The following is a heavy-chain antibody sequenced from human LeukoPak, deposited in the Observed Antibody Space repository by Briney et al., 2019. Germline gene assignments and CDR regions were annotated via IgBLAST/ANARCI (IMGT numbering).Heavy chain of an antibody. CDR1: GYTFTGYY. J-gene: IGHJ4*02. CDR3: AEGRSIDSGSWFDTLDY. V-gene: IGHV1-2*06. CDR2: INPNSGGT. D-gene: IGHD6-13*01. Sequence: GASVKVSCKASGYTFTGYYMHWVRQAPGQGLEWMGRINPNSGGTNYAQKFQGRVTMTRDTSISTAYMELSRLRSDDTAVYCCAEGRSIDSGSWFDTLDYWGQGTLVTVSS.